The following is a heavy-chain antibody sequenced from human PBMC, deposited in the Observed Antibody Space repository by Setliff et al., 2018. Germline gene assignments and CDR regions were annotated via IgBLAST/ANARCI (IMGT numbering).Heavy chain of an antibody. J-gene: IGHJ4*02. Sequence: SETLSLTCTVSGDSMSGASIWSWIRQPPGKGLEFMGYVFPSGATKYDPSLKSRLTISVDTSKNQFSLELRSVTAADTAVYYCARLPPLHTPMALTFDYWGQGILVTVSS. CDR3: ARLPPLHTPMALTFDY. CDR2: VFPSGAT. D-gene: IGHD5-18*01. CDR1: GDSMSGAS. V-gene: IGHV4-59*08.